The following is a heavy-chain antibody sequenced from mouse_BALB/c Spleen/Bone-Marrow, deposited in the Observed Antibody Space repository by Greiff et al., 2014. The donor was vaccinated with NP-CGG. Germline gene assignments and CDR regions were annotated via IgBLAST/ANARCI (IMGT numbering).Heavy chain of an antibody. CDR3: ANYYYGSHFDY. D-gene: IGHD1-1*01. CDR2: IDPANGNT. V-gene: IGHV14-3*02. J-gene: IGHJ2*01. Sequence: VQLQQSGAALVKPGASVKLSCTASGFNIKDTYMHWVKQRPEQGLEWIGRIDPANGNTKYDPKFQGKATITADTSSNTAYLQLSSLTSEDTAVYYCANYYYGSHFDYWCQGTTLTVSS. CDR1: GFNIKDTY.